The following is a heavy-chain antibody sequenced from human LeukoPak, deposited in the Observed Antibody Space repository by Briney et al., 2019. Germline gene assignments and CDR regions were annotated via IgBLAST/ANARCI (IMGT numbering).Heavy chain of an antibody. J-gene: IGHJ4*02. Sequence: SETLSLTCTVSGGSISSGGYYWGWLRQHPGKGLEWIGYIYYSGSTYYNPSLKSRVTISVDTSKNQFSLKLSSVTAADTAVYYCARGRRSHIFDYWGQGTLVTVSS. CDR1: GGSISSGGYY. V-gene: IGHV4-31*03. CDR3: ARGRRSHIFDY. D-gene: IGHD2-15*01. CDR2: IYYSGST.